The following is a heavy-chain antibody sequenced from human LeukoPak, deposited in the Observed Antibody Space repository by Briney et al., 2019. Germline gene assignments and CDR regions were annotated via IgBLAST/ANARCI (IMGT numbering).Heavy chain of an antibody. CDR3: ATVSILTGYYG. D-gene: IGHD3-9*01. J-gene: IGHJ1*01. Sequence: VESLKFSSKGSGYSYTSYWTTWVRQMPGKGLEWMGIIYPGDSDTRYSPSFQGQVTISADKSISTAYLQWSSLKASDTAMYYCATVSILTGYYGWGRHSLVNVSS. CDR1: GYSYTSYW. CDR2: IYPGDSDT. V-gene: IGHV5-51*01.